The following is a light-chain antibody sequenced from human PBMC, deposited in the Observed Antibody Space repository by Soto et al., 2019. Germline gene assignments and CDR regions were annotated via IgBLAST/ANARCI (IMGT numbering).Light chain of an antibody. CDR3: QQYNSYS. CDR2: DAS. Sequence: EIVMTQSPATLSVSPGERATLSCRASQSVRSNLAWYQQKPGQAPRLLIYDASSRATGIPARFSGSGSGTDFTLTISSLEPEDFATYYCQQYNSYSFGQGTKVDI. CDR1: QSVRSN. J-gene: IGKJ1*01. V-gene: IGKV3D-15*01.